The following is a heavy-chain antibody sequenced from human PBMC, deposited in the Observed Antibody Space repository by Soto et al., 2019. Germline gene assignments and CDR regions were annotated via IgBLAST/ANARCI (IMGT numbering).Heavy chain of an antibody. V-gene: IGHV2-5*01. J-gene: IGHJ4*02. D-gene: IGHD6-25*01. CDR1: GFSLRTSGVS. CDR2: IYWNDDK. Sequence: SGPTLVKPTQTVTLTCSFSGFSLRTSGVSVGWIRQPPGKALEWLAFIYWNDDKRYSPSLQSRLTITKDNSKKEVVLTMTNMDPLDTGTYYCAYRVGSRGSFDYWGQGTLVTVAS. CDR3: AYRVGSRGSFDY.